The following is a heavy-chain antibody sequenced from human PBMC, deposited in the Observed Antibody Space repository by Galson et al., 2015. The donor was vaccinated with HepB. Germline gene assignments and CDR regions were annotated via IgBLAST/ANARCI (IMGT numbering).Heavy chain of an antibody. J-gene: IGHJ4*02. CDR3: ARDRTPTNDYVWGPLGY. V-gene: IGHV3-30*04. D-gene: IGHD3-16*01. CDR1: GFTFSSYA. Sequence: SLRLSCAASGFTFSSYAMHWVRQAPGKGLEWVAVISYDGSNKYYADSVKGRFTISRDNSKNTLYLQMNSLRAEDTAVYYCARDRTPTNDYVWGPLGYWGQGTLVTVSS. CDR2: ISYDGSNK.